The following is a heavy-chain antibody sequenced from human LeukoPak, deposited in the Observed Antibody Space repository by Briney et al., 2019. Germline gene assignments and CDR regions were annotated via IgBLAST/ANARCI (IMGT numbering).Heavy chain of an antibody. CDR3: ARELSWFDP. D-gene: IGHD3-10*01. J-gene: IGHJ5*02. Sequence: SETLSLTCAVYGGSFSGYYWSWIRQPPGKGLEWIGEINHSGSTNYNPSLKSRVTISVDTSKNQFSLKLSSVTATDTAVYYCARELSWFDPWGQGTLVTVSS. V-gene: IGHV4-34*01. CDR2: INHSGST. CDR1: GGSFSGYY.